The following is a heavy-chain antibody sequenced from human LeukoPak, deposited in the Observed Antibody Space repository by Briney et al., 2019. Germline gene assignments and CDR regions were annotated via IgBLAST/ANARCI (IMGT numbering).Heavy chain of an antibody. D-gene: IGHD6-13*01. V-gene: IGHV3-30*18. CDR1: GFTFSSYG. J-gene: IGHJ4*02. CDR3: ANSGGSSSWYGPWFDY. CDR2: ISYDGSNK. Sequence: GGSLRLSCAASGFTFSSYGMHWVRQAPGKGLEWVAVISYDGSNKYYADSVKGRFTISRDNSKNTLYLQMNSLRAEDTAVYYCANSGGSSSWYGPWFDYWGQGTLVTASS.